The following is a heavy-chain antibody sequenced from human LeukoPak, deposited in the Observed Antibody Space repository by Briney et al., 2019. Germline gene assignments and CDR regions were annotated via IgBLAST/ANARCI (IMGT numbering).Heavy chain of an antibody. V-gene: IGHV4-31*03. CDR3: ARVVIAAAGIDY. J-gene: IGHJ4*02. CDR1: GGPLNRGGYF. Sequence: SGTLSLPCTVSGGPLNRGGYFWRLVRPPPGEGLEWIGYIYYSGSTYYNPSLKSRVTISVDTSKNQFSLKLSSVTAADTAVYYRARVVIAAAGIDYWGQGTLVTVSS. CDR2: IYYSGST. D-gene: IGHD6-13*01.